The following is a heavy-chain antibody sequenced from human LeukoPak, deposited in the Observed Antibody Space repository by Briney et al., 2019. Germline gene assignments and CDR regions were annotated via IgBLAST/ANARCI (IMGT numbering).Heavy chain of an antibody. V-gene: IGHV1-8*03. Sequence: GASVKVSCKASGYTFTGYYIHWVRQATGQGLEWMGWMNPNSGNTGYAQKFQGRVTITRNTSISTAYMELSSLRSEDTAVYYCARAGYSSSWYYYYYYMDVWGKGTTVTVSS. D-gene: IGHD6-13*01. CDR2: MNPNSGNT. CDR3: ARAGYSSSWYYYYYYMDV. J-gene: IGHJ6*03. CDR1: GYTFTGYY.